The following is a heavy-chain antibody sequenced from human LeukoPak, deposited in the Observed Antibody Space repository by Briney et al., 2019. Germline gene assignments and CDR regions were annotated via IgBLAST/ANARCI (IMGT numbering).Heavy chain of an antibody. CDR2: IYSGGST. V-gene: IGHV3-53*01. CDR1: GFTVSSNY. J-gene: IGHJ6*02. Sequence: GGSLRLSCAASGFTVSSNYMSWVRQAPGKGLEWVSVIYSGGSTYYADSVKGRFTISRDNSKNTLYLQMNSLRAEDTAVYYCARDRYSLGGYYYYGMDVWGQGTTVTVSS. CDR3: ARDRYSLGGYYYYGMDV. D-gene: IGHD1-1*01.